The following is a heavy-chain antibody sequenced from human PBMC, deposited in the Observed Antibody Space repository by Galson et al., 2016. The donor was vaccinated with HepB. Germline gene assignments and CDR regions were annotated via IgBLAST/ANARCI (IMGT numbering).Heavy chain of an antibody. V-gene: IGHV4-61*01. CDR2: VYYSGST. Sequence: SETLSLTCTVSGGSVSSSSSHWSWIRQPPGKGLEWIGYVYYSGSTKNNPSLKSRVAISVDTSKNQFSLKLTSVTAADTAVYYCARVIGVAVTGAGYWFDPWGQGTLVTVSA. D-gene: IGHD6-19*01. J-gene: IGHJ5*02. CDR1: GGSVSSSSSH. CDR3: ARVIGVAVTGAGYWFDP.